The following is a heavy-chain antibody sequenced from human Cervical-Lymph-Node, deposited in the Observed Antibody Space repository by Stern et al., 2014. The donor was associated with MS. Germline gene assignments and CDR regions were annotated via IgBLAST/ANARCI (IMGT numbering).Heavy chain of an antibody. CDR3: ARHPPRRKWDDPNYGMDV. Sequence: EVQLVESGAEVKKPGESLKISCKGSGYTFTNNWIAWVRQMPGKGLEWMGIIYPDDSDIRYSPSLQGQVTISADKSISTASLRWSSLKAADSAVYYCARHPPRRKWDDPNYGMDVWGQGTTVTVSS. D-gene: IGHD1-1*01. CDR1: GYTFTNNW. CDR2: IYPDDSDI. V-gene: IGHV5-51*01. J-gene: IGHJ6*02.